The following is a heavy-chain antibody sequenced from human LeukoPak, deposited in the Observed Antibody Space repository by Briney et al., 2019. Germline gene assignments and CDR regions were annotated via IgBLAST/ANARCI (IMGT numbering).Heavy chain of an antibody. CDR2: IRSKAYGGTT. V-gene: IGHV3-49*03. Sequence: PGRSLILSCTASGFTFGDYAMSWFRQAPGKGLEWVGFIRSKAYGGTTEYAASVKGRFTFSRDDSKSIAYLQMNSLQTEDTAVYYCTSHTFDYVPYFPDYWDQGTLVTVSS. CDR1: GFTFGDYA. J-gene: IGHJ4*02. D-gene: IGHD4-17*01. CDR3: TSHTFDYVPYFPDY.